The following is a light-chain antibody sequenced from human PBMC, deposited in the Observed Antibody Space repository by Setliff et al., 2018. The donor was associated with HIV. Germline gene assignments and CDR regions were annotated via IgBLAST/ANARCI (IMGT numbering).Light chain of an antibody. CDR2: DVN. Sequence: QSALIQPASVSGSPGQSITTSCTGTSSDVGGYNYVSWYQQHPGKAPKFMIYDVNPRPSTTSNRFSGSKSGNTASLTISGLQPEDEADYYCSSYTSTGTYVFGTGTKFT. CDR3: SSYTSTGTYV. J-gene: IGLJ1*01. CDR1: SSDVGGYNY. V-gene: IGLV2-14*03.